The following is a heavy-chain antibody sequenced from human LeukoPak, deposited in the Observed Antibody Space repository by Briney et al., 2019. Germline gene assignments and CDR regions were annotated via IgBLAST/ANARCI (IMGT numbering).Heavy chain of an antibody. CDR3: TRGAGWLIDY. J-gene: IGHJ4*02. CDR2: FHNSGTS. CDR1: DDSISDYY. D-gene: IGHD3-16*01. V-gene: IGHV4-59*01. Sequence: SETLSFTCTVSDDSISDYYRGWIRQPPGKGLEWIGYFHNSGTSTYNPSLKSRVTISADTSKNQFSLKLNSLTTADTAVYYCTRGAGWLIDYWGQGILVTVSS.